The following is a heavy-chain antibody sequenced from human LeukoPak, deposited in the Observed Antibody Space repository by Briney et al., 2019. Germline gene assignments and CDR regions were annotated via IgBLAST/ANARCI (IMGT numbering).Heavy chain of an antibody. CDR2: ISSSSSYI. D-gene: IGHD6-13*01. V-gene: IGHV3-21*01. J-gene: IGHJ4*02. CDR3: ARDPYSSSWYDY. Sequence: GGSLRLSCAASGFTFSSYTMNWVRQAPGKGLEWVSSISSSSSYIYYADSVKGRFTISRDNAKNSLYLQLNSLRAEGTAVYYCARDPYSSSWYDYWGQGTLVTVSS. CDR1: GFTFSSYT.